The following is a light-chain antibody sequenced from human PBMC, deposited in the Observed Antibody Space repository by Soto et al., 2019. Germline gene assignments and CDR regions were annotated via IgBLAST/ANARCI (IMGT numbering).Light chain of an antibody. J-gene: IGKJ1*01. CDR2: DAS. V-gene: IGKV3-11*01. CDR1: QSVSSY. CDR3: QQRYNWPRT. Sequence: EIVLTQSPATLSLSPGERATRSCRASQSVSSYLGWYQQKPGQAPRLLIYDASNRATGIPARFSGSGSGTDFTLTISSLEPEDSAVYYCQQRYNWPRTFGQGTKVDIK.